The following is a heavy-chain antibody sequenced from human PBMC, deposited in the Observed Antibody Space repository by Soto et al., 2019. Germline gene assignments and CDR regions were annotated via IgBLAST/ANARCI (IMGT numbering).Heavy chain of an antibody. CDR3: ARVCSGGSCYGGGGVGLIDY. D-gene: IGHD2-15*01. CDR2: ISYDGSNK. CDR1: GFTFSSYA. J-gene: IGHJ4*02. Sequence: GGSLRLSCAASGFTFSSYAMHWVRQAPGKGLEWVAVISYDGSNKYYADSVKGRFTIPRENSKNRLYLQMNSLRAEDTAVYYCARVCSGGSCYGGGGVGLIDYWGQGTLVTVSS. V-gene: IGHV3-30-3*01.